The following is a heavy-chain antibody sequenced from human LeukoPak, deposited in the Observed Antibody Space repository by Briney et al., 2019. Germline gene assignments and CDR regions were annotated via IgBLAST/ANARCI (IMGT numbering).Heavy chain of an antibody. Sequence: GRSLRFSCAASGFTFSSYGMHWVRQAPGKGLEWVAAISHDGTNIHYAESVKGRFTISRDNSKNMLYLQMNSLRAEDTALYYCAETGPTDFWGQGTLVTVSS. CDR1: GFTFSSYG. CDR2: ISHDGTNI. D-gene: IGHD3-9*01. J-gene: IGHJ4*02. CDR3: AETGPTDF. V-gene: IGHV3-30*03.